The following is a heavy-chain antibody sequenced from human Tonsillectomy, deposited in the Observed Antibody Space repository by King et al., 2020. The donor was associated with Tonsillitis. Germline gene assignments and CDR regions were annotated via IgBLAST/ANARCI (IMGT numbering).Heavy chain of an antibody. CDR2: IDPNSGDS. V-gene: IGHV1-2*02. CDR3: ARDLLEAVAVYFFAY. CDR1: GYTFTGYY. Sequence: VQLVQSGAEVKKPGASVKVYCKASGYTFTGYYMHWVRQAPGQGFEWMGWIDPNSGDSNFAQKFQGRVTMTRDTSISTAYMELSSLTSDDTAVYYCARDLLEAVAVYFFAYWGQGSLVTVSS. J-gene: IGHJ4*02. D-gene: IGHD6-19*01.